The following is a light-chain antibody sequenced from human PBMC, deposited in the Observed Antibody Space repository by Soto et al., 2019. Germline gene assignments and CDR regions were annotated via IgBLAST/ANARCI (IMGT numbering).Light chain of an antibody. CDR1: SSDVGGFNY. CDR3: HSYPNSSTYL. V-gene: IGLV2-14*03. CDR2: DVT. Sequence: ALTQPASVSGSPGQSITISCTGTSSDVGGFNYVSWCQQHPGKAPKLMIYDVTNRPSGVSYRFSGSKSGNTASLTISGLQAEDFSYYDCHSYPNSSTYLFGTGPK. J-gene: IGLJ1*01.